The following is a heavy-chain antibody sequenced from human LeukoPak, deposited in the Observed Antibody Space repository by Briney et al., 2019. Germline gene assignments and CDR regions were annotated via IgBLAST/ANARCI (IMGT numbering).Heavy chain of an antibody. J-gene: IGHJ6*03. CDR3: RIVVGPAAISPLRGGYMDV. Sequence: GGSLRLSCAASGFTFSGSAMHVVRQASGKGLEWVGRIRSKANSYATAYAASVKGRFTISRDDSKNTAYLQMNSLKTEDTAVYYCRIVVGPAAISPLRGGYMDVWGKGTTVTVSS. V-gene: IGHV3-73*01. D-gene: IGHD2-2*01. CDR1: GFTFSGSA. CDR2: IRSKANSYAT.